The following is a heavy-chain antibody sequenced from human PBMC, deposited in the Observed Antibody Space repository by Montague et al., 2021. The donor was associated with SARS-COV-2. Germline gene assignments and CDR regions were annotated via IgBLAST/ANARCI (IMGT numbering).Heavy chain of an antibody. D-gene: IGHD3-22*01. Sequence: SETLSLTCTVSAGSIRNTDYFWGWIRQPPGKGLEWIGSIYYSGSTYYNPSLKSRVTISVDTSKNQFSLKLSSVTAADTAVYFCARHRDKLGLLNWFAPWGQGTLVTVSS. CDR2: IYYSGST. CDR3: ARHRDKLGLLNWFAP. CDR1: AGSIRNTDYF. V-gene: IGHV4-39*01. J-gene: IGHJ5*02.